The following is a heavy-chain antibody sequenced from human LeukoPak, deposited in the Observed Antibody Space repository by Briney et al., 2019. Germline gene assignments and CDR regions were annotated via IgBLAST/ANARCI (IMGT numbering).Heavy chain of an antibody. CDR3: ARVKWPAENWFDP. CDR1: GYTFTSYY. D-gene: IGHD5-12*01. CDR2: INPSGGST. Sequence: ASVKVSCKASGYTFTSYYIHWARQAPGQGLEWMGLINPSGGSTSYAQKFQGRVTMTRDTSTSTVYMELSSLRSEDTAVYYCARVKWPAENWFDPWGQGTLVTVSS. V-gene: IGHV1-46*01. J-gene: IGHJ5*02.